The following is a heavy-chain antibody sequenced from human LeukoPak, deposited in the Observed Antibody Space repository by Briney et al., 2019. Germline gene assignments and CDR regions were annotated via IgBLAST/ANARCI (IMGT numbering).Heavy chain of an antibody. J-gene: IGHJ5*02. Sequence: ASVKVSCKASGYTFTSYDINWVRQATGQGLEWMGWMNPNSGNTGYAQKFQGRVTMTRNTSISTAYMELSSLRSEDTAVYYCARGWSVYNWLDPWGQGTLVTVSS. CDR2: MNPNSGNT. V-gene: IGHV1-8*01. CDR1: GYTFTSYD. D-gene: IGHD2-8*02. CDR3: ARGWSVYNWLDP.